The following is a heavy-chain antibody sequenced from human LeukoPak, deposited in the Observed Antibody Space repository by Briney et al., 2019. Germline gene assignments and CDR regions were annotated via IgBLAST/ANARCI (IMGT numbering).Heavy chain of an antibody. CDR1: GFTFSSYW. V-gene: IGHV3-7*03. Sequence: GGSLRLSCAASGFTFSSYWMSWVRQAPGKGLEWVANIKQDGSEKYYVDSVKGRFTISRDNAKNSLYLQMNSLRAEDTAVYYCARVGDNGYDSFFDYRRQGTLVTVSP. J-gene: IGHJ4*02. CDR2: IKQDGSEK. D-gene: IGHD5-12*01. CDR3: ARVGDNGYDSFFDY.